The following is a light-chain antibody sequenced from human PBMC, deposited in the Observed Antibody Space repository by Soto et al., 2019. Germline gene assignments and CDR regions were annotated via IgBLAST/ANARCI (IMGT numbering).Light chain of an antibody. V-gene: IGLV1-44*01. CDR1: RSNIGSNP. CDR2: SNN. J-gene: IGLJ1*01. Sequence: QSVLTQPPSASGTPGQRVTISCSGSRSNIGSNPVNWYQQLPGTAPKLLIDSNNQRPSGVPDRFSGSRSGTSASLAISGLQSEDEADYDCAAWYDNLYGRVFATGTKVTVL. CDR3: AAWYDNLYGRV.